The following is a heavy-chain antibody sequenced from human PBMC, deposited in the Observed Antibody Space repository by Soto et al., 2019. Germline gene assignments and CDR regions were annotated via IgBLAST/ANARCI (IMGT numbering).Heavy chain of an antibody. V-gene: IGHV3-15*01. CDR3: TWHLAS. J-gene: IGHJ3*01. Sequence: EVQLVESGGGLVKPGGSLRLSCADSGFTFKDAWMSWVRQAPGKGLERVGQIKSTDTGGTTDYAAPVKGRFSISKDDSEDPLYLQMNSLKTEDTAMYFCTWHLASWGQGKAVIVSS. CDR2: IKSTDTGGTT. CDR1: GFTFKDAW.